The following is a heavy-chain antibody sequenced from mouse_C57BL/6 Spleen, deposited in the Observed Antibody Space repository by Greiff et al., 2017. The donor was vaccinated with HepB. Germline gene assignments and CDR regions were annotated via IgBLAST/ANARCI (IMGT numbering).Heavy chain of an antibody. CDR2: IDPSDSYT. CDR1: GYTFTSYW. Sequence: QVQLQQPGAELVKPGASVKLSCKASGYTFTSYWMQWVKQRPGQGLEWIGEIDPSDSYTNYNQKFKGKATLTVDKSSSTAYMQLSSLTSEDSAVYYCARQGMIKRWAMDYWGQGTSVTVSS. CDR3: ARQGMIKRWAMDY. D-gene: IGHD2-4*01. V-gene: IGHV1-50*01. J-gene: IGHJ4*01.